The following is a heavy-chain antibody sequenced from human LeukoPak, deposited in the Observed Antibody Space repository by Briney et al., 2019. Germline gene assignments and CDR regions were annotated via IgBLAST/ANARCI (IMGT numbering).Heavy chain of an antibody. D-gene: IGHD6-19*01. CDR3: ARDVLLSSGPNELGYFDY. CDR2: IYYSGST. V-gene: IGHV4-59*01. J-gene: IGHJ4*02. CDR1: GGSISSYY. Sequence: SETLSLTCTVSGGSISSYYWSWIRQPPGKGLEWIGYIYYSGSTNYNPSLKSRVTISVDTSKNQFSLKLSSVTAADTAVYYCARDVLLSSGPNELGYFDYWGQGTLVTVSS.